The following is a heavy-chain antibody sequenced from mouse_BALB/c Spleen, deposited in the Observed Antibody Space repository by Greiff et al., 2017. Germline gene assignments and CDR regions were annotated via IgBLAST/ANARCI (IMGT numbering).Heavy chain of an antibody. V-gene: IGHV1S81*02. D-gene: IGHD2-3*01. CDR1: GYTFTSYW. CDR2: INPSNGRT. CDR3: ARDYDGYSRFAY. Sequence: QVQLQQSGAELVKPGASVKLSCKASGYTFTSYWMHWVKQRPGQGLEWIGEINPSNGRTNYNEKFKSKATLTVDKSSSTAYMQLSSLTSEDSAVYYCARDYDGYSRFAYWGQGTLVTVSA. J-gene: IGHJ3*01.